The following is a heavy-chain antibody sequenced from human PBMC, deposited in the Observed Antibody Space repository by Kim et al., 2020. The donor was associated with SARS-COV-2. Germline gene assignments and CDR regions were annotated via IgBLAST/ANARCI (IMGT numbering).Heavy chain of an antibody. CDR3: ARDGCSSTSCHLGGYYGMDV. J-gene: IGHJ6*02. V-gene: IGHV1-69*13. Sequence: SVKVSCKASGGTFSSYAISWVRQAPGQGLEWMGGIISIFGTANYAQKFQGRVTITADESTSTAYMELSSLRSEDTAVYYCARDGCSSTSCHLGGYYGMDVWGQGTTVTVSS. D-gene: IGHD2-2*01. CDR2: IISIFGTA. CDR1: GGTFSSYA.